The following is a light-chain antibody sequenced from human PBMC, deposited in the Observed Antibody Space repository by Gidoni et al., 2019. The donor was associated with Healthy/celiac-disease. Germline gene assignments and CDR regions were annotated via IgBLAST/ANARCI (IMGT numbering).Light chain of an antibody. V-gene: IGLV3-25*03. CDR3: QSADSSGTYPVV. CDR1: ALPKQY. J-gene: IGLJ2*01. CDR2: KDS. Sequence: ELTQPPSVSVSPGQTARITCSGDALPKQYAYWYQQKPGQAPVLVIYKDSERPSGIPERFSGSSSGTTVTLTISGVQAEDEADYYCQSADSSGTYPVVFGGGTKLTVL.